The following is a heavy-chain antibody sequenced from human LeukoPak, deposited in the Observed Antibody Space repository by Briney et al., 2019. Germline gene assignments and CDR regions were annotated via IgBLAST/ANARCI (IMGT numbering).Heavy chain of an antibody. CDR2: IKHDGREE. CDR3: SREFHP. V-gene: IGHV3-7*01. Sequence: PGGSLRLSCAASGFTFSSYWMSWVRQAPGKGLEWVASIKHDGREEHYVDSIKGRFTISRDNGKNSVYLQMKNLRVEDTAMYYCSREFHPWGQGTLVIVSS. CDR1: GFTFSSYW. J-gene: IGHJ5*02.